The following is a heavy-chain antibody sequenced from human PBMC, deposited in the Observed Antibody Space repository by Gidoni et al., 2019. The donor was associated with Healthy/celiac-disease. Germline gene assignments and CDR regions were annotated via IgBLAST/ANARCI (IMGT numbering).Heavy chain of an antibody. D-gene: IGHD3-3*01. Sequence: QVQLVQSGAEVKKPGASVKVSCKASGYTFTGHYMHWVRPAPGQGLEWMGWINPNSGGTNYAQKFQGRVTMTRDTSISTAYMELSRLRSDDTAVYYCAREKTPYIFGVVIIPNYYYYGMDVWGQGTTVTVSS. J-gene: IGHJ6*02. CDR3: AREKTPYIFGVVIIPNYYYYGMDV. V-gene: IGHV1-2*02. CDR1: GYTFTGHY. CDR2: INPNSGGT.